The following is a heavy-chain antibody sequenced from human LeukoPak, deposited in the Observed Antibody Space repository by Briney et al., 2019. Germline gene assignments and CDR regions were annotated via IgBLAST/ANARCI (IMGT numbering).Heavy chain of an antibody. J-gene: IGHJ4*02. CDR2: IDARNGIV. Sequence: PGGSLRLSCAASGFTFTMFGMNWVRQAPGKGLEWVSYIDARNGIVYYADSVQGRFTISRDDAKDSVFLQMNSLRVDDTAVYYWVGYCGNSFWGQGTLVTVSS. CDR1: GFTFTMFG. V-gene: IGHV3-48*01. CDR3: VGYCGNSF. D-gene: IGHD4-23*01.